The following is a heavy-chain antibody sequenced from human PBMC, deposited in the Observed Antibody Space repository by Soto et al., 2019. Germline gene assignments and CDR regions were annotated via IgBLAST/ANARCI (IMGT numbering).Heavy chain of an antibody. J-gene: IGHJ4*02. CDR2: INHSGST. CDR3: ARFRVAVAGDFDY. CDR1: GGSFSGYY. D-gene: IGHD6-19*01. V-gene: IGHV4-34*01. Sequence: QVQLQQWGAGLLKPSETLSLTCAVYGGSFSGYYWSWIRQPPGKGLEWIGEINHSGSTNYNPSLKSRVTISVDTSKNQFSLKLSSVTAAATAVYYCARFRVAVAGDFDYWGQGTLVTVSS.